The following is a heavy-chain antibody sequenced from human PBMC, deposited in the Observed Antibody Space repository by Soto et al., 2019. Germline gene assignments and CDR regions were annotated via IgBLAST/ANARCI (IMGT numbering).Heavy chain of an antibody. D-gene: IGHD5-12*01. J-gene: IGHJ4*02. CDR2: ISAYNGNT. CDR1: GYTFTSYG. Sequence: ASVKVSCKASGYTFTSYGISWVRQAPGQGLEWMRWISAYNGNTNYAQKLQGRVTMTTDTSTSTAYMELRSLRSDDTAVYYCARKGSGYDFSMYDYWGQGTLVTVSS. V-gene: IGHV1-18*04. CDR3: ARKGSGYDFSMYDY.